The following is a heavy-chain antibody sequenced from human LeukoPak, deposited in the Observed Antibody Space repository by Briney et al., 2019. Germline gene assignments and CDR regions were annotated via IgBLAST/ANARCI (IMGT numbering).Heavy chain of an antibody. J-gene: IGHJ5*02. CDR1: DGSISSGSYY. D-gene: IGHD2-15*01. CDR3: AREVEGIVATLTYGRYNWFDP. CDR2: IHYSGST. V-gene: IGHV4-61*01. Sequence: SETLSLTCTVSDGSISSGSYYWSWIRQPPGKGLEWIGYIHYSGSTNYNPSLKSRVTISVDTSKNQFSLKLSSVTAADTAVYYCAREVEGIVATLTYGRYNWFDPWGQGTLVTVSS.